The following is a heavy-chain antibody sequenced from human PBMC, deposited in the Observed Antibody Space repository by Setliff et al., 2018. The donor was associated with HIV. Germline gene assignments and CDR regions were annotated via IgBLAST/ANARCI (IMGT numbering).Heavy chain of an antibody. CDR3: ARVPNWGSAPLAYDV. CDR1: GASISSGGYY. CDR2: ILDSGST. Sequence: PSETLSLTCTVSGASISSGGYYWNWIRQLPGKGLEWIGYILDSGSTYYNPSLRGRLSMSIDTSANQFSVELTSVTAADTALYFCARVPNWGSAPLAYDVWGLGTMVTVSS. D-gene: IGHD7-27*01. V-gene: IGHV4-31*03. J-gene: IGHJ3*01.